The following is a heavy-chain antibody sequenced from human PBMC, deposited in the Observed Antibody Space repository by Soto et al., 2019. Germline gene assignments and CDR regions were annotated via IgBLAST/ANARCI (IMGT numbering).Heavy chain of an antibody. CDR2: IWYDGSKK. CDR3: ARDASYYSLWSGYYPSRNGLDV. CDR1: GFTFSSFG. J-gene: IGHJ6*02. Sequence: PGGSLRLSCAASGFTFSSFGMHWVRQAPGKGLEWVSLIWYDGSKKSYGDSVKGRFTISRDNSRNTVYLQMNSLRADDTAVYYCARDASYYSLWSGYYPSRNGLDVWGQGTTVTVSS. D-gene: IGHD3-3*01. V-gene: IGHV3-33*01.